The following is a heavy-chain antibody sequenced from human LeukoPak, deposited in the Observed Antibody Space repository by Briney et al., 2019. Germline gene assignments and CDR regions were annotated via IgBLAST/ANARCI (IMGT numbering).Heavy chain of an antibody. CDR1: GASITDTSHF. CDR3: ARQDFYGSGSYYMDV. D-gene: IGHD3-10*01. Sequence: SETLSLTCTVSGASITDTSHFWAWIRQPPGKGLEWIGRVYYSGTTSYNPSLQSRVSISVDTSKKQFSLRLSSVTAADTAVYYCARQDFYGSGSYYMDVWGKGTTVTVPS. J-gene: IGHJ6*03. CDR2: VYYSGTT. V-gene: IGHV4-39*01.